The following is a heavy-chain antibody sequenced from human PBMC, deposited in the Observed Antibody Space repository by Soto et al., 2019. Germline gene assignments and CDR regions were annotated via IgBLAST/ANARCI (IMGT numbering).Heavy chain of an antibody. CDR3: ARNDRRDGYNK. CDR2: IYSGGST. CDR1: GFTVSSNY. D-gene: IGHD5-12*01. J-gene: IGHJ4*02. Sequence: EVQLVESGGGLVQPGGSLRLSCAASGFTVSSNYMSWVRQAPGKGLEWVSVIYSGGSTYYADSVKGRFTISRDNSKNALYLQMNSLRAEDTAVYYCARNDRRDGYNKWGQGTLVTVSS. V-gene: IGHV3-66*01.